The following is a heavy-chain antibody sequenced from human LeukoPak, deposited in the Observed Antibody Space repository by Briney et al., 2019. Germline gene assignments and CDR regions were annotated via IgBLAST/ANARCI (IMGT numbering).Heavy chain of an antibody. CDR3: ARDARNPIAAASTFFDY. CDR1: GFTVSSNY. J-gene: IGHJ4*02. V-gene: IGHV3-53*01. CDR2: IYSGGST. D-gene: IGHD6-13*01. Sequence: PGGSLRLSCAASGFTVSSNYMSWVRQAPGKGLEWVSVIYSGGSTYYADSVKGRFTISRDNSKNTLYLQMNSLRAEDTAVYYCARDARNPIAAASTFFDYWGQGTLATVSS.